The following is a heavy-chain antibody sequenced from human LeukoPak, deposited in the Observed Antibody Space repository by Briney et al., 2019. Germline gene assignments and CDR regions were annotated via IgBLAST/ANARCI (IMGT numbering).Heavy chain of an antibody. Sequence: GGSLRLSCVASGFTFSNYAMSWVRQAPGKGLDWVSVISGSAGKIRYAGSVKGRFTISRDNSENTVYLQMNNLRAEDAAVYYCAGRVTGYSSGYVYWGQGTLVTVSS. J-gene: IGHJ4*02. CDR3: AGRVTGYSSGYVY. D-gene: IGHD5-18*01. V-gene: IGHV3-23*01. CDR1: GFTFSNYA. CDR2: ISGSAGKI.